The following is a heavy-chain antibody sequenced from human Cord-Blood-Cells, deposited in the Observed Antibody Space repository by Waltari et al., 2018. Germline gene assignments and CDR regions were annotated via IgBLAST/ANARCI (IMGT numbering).Heavy chain of an antibody. CDR1: GGSISSSSYY. J-gene: IGHJ3*02. Sequence: QLQLQESGPGLVKPSETLSLTCTVSGGSISSSSYYWGWIRQPPGKGLGGIGSIYYSGSTNTTPSRKSRVTISVDTSKNQFSLKLSSVTAADPAVYYCARLYESDAFDIWGQGRMVTVSS. V-gene: IGHV4-39*01. D-gene: IGHD2-2*02. CDR2: IYYSGST. CDR3: ARLYESDAFDI.